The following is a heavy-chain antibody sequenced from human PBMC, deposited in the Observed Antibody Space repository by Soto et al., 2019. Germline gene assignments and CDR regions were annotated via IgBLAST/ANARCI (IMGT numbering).Heavy chain of an antibody. CDR3: AKGLDLIAVAGPIDY. J-gene: IGHJ4*02. V-gene: IGHV3-30*18. CDR1: GFTFSSYG. Sequence: QPGGSLRLSCAASGFTFSSYGMHWVRQAPGKGLEWVAVISYDGSNKYYADSVKGRFTISRDNSKNTLYLQMNSLRAEDTAVYYCAKGLDLIAVAGPIDYCGQGTLVTVSS. D-gene: IGHD6-19*01. CDR2: ISYDGSNK.